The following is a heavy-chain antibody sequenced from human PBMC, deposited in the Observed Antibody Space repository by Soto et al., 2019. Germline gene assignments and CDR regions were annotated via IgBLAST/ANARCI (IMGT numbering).Heavy chain of an antibody. CDR3: ARARMVRGVIYYYGMDV. CDR1: GGSISSGGNY. V-gene: IGHV4-31*01. D-gene: IGHD3-10*01. J-gene: IGHJ6*02. Sequence: QVQLQESGPGLVKSSQTLSLTCTASGGSISSGGNYWSWIRQHPGKGLEWIGYIYHSGSTYYNPSLQSPVTISVATSKNQFSLKLNSVTAADTSVYYCARARMVRGVIYYYGMDVWGQGTTVTVSS. CDR2: IYHSGST.